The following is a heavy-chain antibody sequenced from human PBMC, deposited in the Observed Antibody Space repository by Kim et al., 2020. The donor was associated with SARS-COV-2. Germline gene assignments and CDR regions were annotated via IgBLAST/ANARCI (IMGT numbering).Heavy chain of an antibody. D-gene: IGHD6-19*01. CDR2: ISAYNGNT. CDR3: ARDGGKWLVQYYYGMDV. CDR1: GYTFTSYG. J-gene: IGHJ6*02. Sequence: ASVKVSCKASGYTFTSYGISWVRQAPGQGLEWMGWISAYNGNTNYAQKLQGRVTMTTDTSTSTAYMELRSLRSDDTAVYYCARDGGKWLVQYYYGMDVWGQGTTVTVSS. V-gene: IGHV1-18*01.